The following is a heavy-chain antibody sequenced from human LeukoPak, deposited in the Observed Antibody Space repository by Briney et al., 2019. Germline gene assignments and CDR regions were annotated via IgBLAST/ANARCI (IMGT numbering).Heavy chain of an antibody. J-gene: IGHJ4*02. CDR1: GFTFSSYA. D-gene: IGHD2-21*02. CDR2: ISGSGGST. V-gene: IGHV3-23*01. Sequence: PGGSLRLSCAASGFTFSSYAMSWVRQAPGKGLEWVSAISGSGGSTYYADSVKGRFTISRDNSKNTLYLQMNSLRAEDTAVYYCARASVVVTAISAGPYYFDYWGQGTLVTVSS. CDR3: ARASVVVTAISAGPYYFDY.